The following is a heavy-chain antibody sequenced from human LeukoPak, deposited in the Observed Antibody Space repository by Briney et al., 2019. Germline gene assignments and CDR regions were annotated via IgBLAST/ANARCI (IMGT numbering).Heavy chain of an antibody. Sequence: GESRKISCKGSGYSFTTYWITWVRQMPGKGLEWMGRIDPSDSYSNNSPSFQGHVTISADKSISTAHLQWSSLKASDTAMYYCARTYGSGIGNAFDIWGQGTMVTVSS. J-gene: IGHJ3*02. CDR3: ARTYGSGIGNAFDI. D-gene: IGHD3-10*01. CDR1: GYSFTTYW. CDR2: IDPSDSYS. V-gene: IGHV5-10-1*01.